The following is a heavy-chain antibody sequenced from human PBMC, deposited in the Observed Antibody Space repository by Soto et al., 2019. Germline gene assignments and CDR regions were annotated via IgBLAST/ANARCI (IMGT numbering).Heavy chain of an antibody. CDR1: GYSFTSYW. CDR2: IYPGDSDT. J-gene: IGHJ6*02. Sequence: PGESLKISCKGSGYSFTSYWIGWVRQMPGKGLEWMGIIYPGDSDTRYSPSFQGQVTISADKSISTAYLQWSSLKASDTAMYYCARRGGYCSGGSCRYYYYGMDVWGQGTTVTVSS. V-gene: IGHV5-51*01. CDR3: ARRGGYCSGGSCRYYYYGMDV. D-gene: IGHD2-15*01.